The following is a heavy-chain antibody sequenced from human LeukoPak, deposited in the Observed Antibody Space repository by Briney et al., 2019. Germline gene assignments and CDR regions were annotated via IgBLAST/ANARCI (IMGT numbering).Heavy chain of an antibody. Sequence: PGGSLRLSCVDSGFIFNNYAMSWVRQAPGKGLEWVSAISGSSGSTYYADSVKGRFTVSRDDSKSTLYLQMNSLRAEDTAVYYCAKGYFGSGSYYFDYWGQGTLVTVSS. D-gene: IGHD3-10*01. CDR1: GFIFNNYA. CDR3: AKGYFGSGSYYFDY. J-gene: IGHJ4*02. V-gene: IGHV3-23*01. CDR2: ISGSSGST.